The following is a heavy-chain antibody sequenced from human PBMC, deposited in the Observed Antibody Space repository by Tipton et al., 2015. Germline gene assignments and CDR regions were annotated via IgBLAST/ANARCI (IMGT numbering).Heavy chain of an antibody. CDR1: GGSMSDYY. J-gene: IGHJ4*02. CDR2: IRNSKYT. Sequence: LRLSCTVSGGSMSDYYWNWIRQSPGKGLEWIGYIRNSKYTFYNPSLGSRVTISVHTSKTQFSLKLISVTAADTAVYHCARDSFGYYSFGSWGPGTLVTVSS. D-gene: IGHD5-18*01. V-gene: IGHV4-59*01. CDR3: ARDSFGYYSFGS.